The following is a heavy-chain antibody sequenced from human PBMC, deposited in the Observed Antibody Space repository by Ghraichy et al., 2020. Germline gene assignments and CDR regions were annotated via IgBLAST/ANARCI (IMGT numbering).Heavy chain of an antibody. D-gene: IGHD5-12*01. CDR1: GLTFSSYA. CDR3: AKALESSWLRSPHDY. Sequence: GGSLRLSCAVSGLTFSSYAMNWVRQAPGKGLEWVSVISGSGDSTYYADSVKGRFTISRDNSRNTLYLQMNSLRAEDTAVYYCAKALESSWLRSPHDYWGQGSLVTVSS. V-gene: IGHV3-23*01. CDR2: ISGSGDST. J-gene: IGHJ4*02.